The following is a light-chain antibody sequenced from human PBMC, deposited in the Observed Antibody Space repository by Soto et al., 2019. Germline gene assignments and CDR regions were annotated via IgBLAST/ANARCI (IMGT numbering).Light chain of an antibody. CDR1: QSVSSSY. V-gene: IGKV3-20*01. CDR3: QQYGSSPYT. Sequence: EIVLTQSPGTLSLSPGERATLSCRASQSVSSSYLAWYQQKPGQAPRLLIYGASSRATGIPDRFSGSGSGTDFTLTISRLEPEDFAVYYCQQYGSSPYTFGPATKLEIK. CDR2: GAS. J-gene: IGKJ2*01.